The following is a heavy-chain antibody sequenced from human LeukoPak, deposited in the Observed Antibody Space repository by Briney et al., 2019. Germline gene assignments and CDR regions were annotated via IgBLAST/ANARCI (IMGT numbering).Heavy chain of an antibody. J-gene: IGHJ6*03. CDR1: GFTFSSYS. D-gene: IGHD3-10*01. CDR2: ISSSSSYI. Sequence: PVGSLRLSCAASGFTFSSYSMNSVRQAPGKRVEWVSSISSSSSYIYYADSVKGRFTISRDNAKNSLYLQMNSLRAEDTAVYYCARDFMVRGVKGYYMDVWGKGTTVTVSS. V-gene: IGHV3-21*01. CDR3: ARDFMVRGVKGYYMDV.